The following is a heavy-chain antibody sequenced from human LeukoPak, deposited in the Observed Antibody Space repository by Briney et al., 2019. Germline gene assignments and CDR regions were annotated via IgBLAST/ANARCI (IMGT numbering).Heavy chain of an antibody. Sequence: GESLKISCKGSGYSFTSYWIGWVRQMPGKGLEWMGIIYPGDSDARYSPSFQGHVTISADKSITTAYLQWTSLKASDTAMYYCAKSGAYDSFDIWGQGTMVTVST. V-gene: IGHV5-51*01. D-gene: IGHD7-27*01. CDR3: AKSGAYDSFDI. CDR1: GYSFTSYW. CDR2: IYPGDSDA. J-gene: IGHJ3*02.